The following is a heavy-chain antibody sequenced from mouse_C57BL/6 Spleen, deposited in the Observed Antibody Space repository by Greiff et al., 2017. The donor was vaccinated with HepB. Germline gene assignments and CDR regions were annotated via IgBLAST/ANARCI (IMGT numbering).Heavy chain of an antibody. CDR1: GYTFTDYY. D-gene: IGHD4-1*01. V-gene: IGHV1-26*01. Sequence: EVQLQQSGPELVKPGASVKISCKASGYTFTDYYMNWVKQSHGKSLEWIGDINPNNGGTSYNQKFKGKATLTVDKSSSTAYMELRSLTSEDSAVYYCARRRLGGWFAYWGQGTLVTVSA. CDR3: ARRRLGGWFAY. CDR2: INPNNGGT. J-gene: IGHJ3*01.